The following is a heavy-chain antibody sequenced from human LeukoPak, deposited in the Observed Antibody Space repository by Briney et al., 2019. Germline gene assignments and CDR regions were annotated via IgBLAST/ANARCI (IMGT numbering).Heavy chain of an antibody. CDR1: GGSISSSSYY. D-gene: IGHD5-18*01. V-gene: IGHV4-39*01. J-gene: IGHJ4*02. Sequence: SETLSLTCTVSGGSISSSSYYWGWIRQPPGKGLEWIGSIYYSGSTYYNPSLKSRVTISVDTSKNQFSLKLSSVTAADTAVYYCATLPPIGYSYGWWGDYWGQGTLVTVSS. CDR2: IYYSGST. CDR3: ATLPPIGYSYGWWGDY.